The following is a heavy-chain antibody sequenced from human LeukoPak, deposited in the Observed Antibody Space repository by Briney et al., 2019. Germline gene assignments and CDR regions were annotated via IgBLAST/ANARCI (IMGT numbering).Heavy chain of an antibody. J-gene: IGHJ4*02. Sequence: PGGSLRLSCAASGFTFSSIAMSWVRQAPGKGLVWVSHINTDGSSTSYADSVKGRFTISRDNAKNTLYLQMNSLRAEDTAVYYCARFGWVPPTHFDYWGQGTLVTVSS. D-gene: IGHD3-10*01. CDR2: INTDGSST. CDR3: ARFGWVPPTHFDY. CDR1: GFTFSSIA. V-gene: IGHV3-74*01.